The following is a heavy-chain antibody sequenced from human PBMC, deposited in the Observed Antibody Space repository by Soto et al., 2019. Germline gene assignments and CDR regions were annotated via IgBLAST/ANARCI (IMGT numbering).Heavy chain of an antibody. V-gene: IGHV4-30-2*01. CDR3: ARDGADCSGGSCYSGVGAFDI. CDR1: GGSISSGGYS. CDR2: IYHSGST. Sequence: ASETLSLTCAVSGGSISSGGYSWSWIRQPPGKGLEWIGYIYHSGSTYYNPSLKSRVTISVDRSKNQFSLKLSSVTAADTAVYYCARDGADCSGGSCYSGVGAFDIWGQGTMVTVSS. D-gene: IGHD2-15*01. J-gene: IGHJ3*02.